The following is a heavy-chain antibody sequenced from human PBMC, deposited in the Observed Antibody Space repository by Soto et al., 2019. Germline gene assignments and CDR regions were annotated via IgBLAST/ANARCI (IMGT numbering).Heavy chain of an antibody. V-gene: IGHV3-23*01. CDR1: GFTFSSYA. J-gene: IGHJ4*02. CDR2: ISSTGST. CDR3: AKVGSSAWYHNSYSDY. D-gene: IGHD6-19*01. Sequence: GGSLRLSCAVSGFTFSSYAMTWVRKAPGKGLEWLSVISSTGSTYSADSVKGRFTISRDNSKSILYLQMNSLRVEDTAVYYCAKVGSSAWYHNSYSDYWGQGPLVTVSS.